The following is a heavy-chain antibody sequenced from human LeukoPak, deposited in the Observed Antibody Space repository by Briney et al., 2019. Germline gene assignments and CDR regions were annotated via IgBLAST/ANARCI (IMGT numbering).Heavy chain of an antibody. J-gene: IGHJ4*02. CDR1: GGTFSSYA. CDR2: IIPIFGTA. V-gene: IGHV1-69*13. CDR3: ARDSYCSSTSCYAFDY. Sequence: SVKVSCKASGGTFSSYAISWVRQAPGQGLEWMGGIIPIFGTANYAQKFQGRVTITADESTSTAYVELSSLRSEDTAVYYCARDSYCSSTSCYAFDYWGQGTLVTVSS. D-gene: IGHD2-2*01.